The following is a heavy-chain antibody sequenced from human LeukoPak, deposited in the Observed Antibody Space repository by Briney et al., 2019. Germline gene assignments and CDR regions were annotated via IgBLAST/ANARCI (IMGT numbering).Heavy chain of an antibody. CDR1: GGTFSSYA. CDR2: IIPIFGTA. J-gene: IGHJ6*02. V-gene: IGHV1-69*13. CDR3: ARERYCSGGSCYSRWYYGMDV. D-gene: IGHD2-15*01. Sequence: SVKVSCKASGGTFSSYAISWVRQAPGQGLEWMGGIIPIFGTANYAQKFQGRVTITADESTSTAYMELSSLRSEDTAVYYCARERYCSGGSCYSRWYYGMDVWGQGTTVTVSS.